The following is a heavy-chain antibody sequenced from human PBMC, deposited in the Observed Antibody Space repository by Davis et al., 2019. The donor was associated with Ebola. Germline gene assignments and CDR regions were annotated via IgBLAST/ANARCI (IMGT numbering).Heavy chain of an antibody. Sequence: SETLSLTCTVSGGSISSSSYYWGWIRQPPGKGLEWIGSIYYSGSTYYNPSLKSRVTISVDTSKNQFSLKLSSVTAADTAVYYCASTSRDIVVMVAALALYYGMDVWGQGTTVTVSS. CDR2: IYYSGST. D-gene: IGHD2-15*01. CDR3: ASTSRDIVVMVAALALYYGMDV. V-gene: IGHV4-39*01. CDR1: GGSISSSSYY. J-gene: IGHJ6*02.